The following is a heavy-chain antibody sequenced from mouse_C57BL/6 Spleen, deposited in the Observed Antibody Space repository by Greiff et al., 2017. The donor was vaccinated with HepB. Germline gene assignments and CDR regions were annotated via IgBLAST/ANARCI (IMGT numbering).Heavy chain of an antibody. CDR2: INPDSSTI. V-gene: IGHV4-1*01. Sequence: EASGIDFSRYWMSWVRRAPGKGLEWIGEINPDSSTINYAPSLKDKFIISRDNAKNTLYLQMSKVRSEDTALYYCANYYGSSHWYFDVWGTGTTVTVSS. J-gene: IGHJ1*03. CDR3: ANYYGSSHWYFDV. D-gene: IGHD1-1*01. CDR1: GIDFSRYW.